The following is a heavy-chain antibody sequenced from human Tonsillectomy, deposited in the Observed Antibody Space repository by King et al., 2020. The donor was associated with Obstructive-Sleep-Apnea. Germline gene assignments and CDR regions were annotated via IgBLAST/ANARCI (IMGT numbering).Heavy chain of an antibody. Sequence: VQLVESGGGLVKPGGSLRLSWVVSGFTFSNAWMSWVRQAPGKGLEWGGRIKRKIDGETTDYAAPVQGRFTISRDDSKNTLFLQMNSLKTEDTAVYYCIRRPDYWGQGTLVIVSS. J-gene: IGHJ4*02. CDR2: IKRKIDGETT. CDR3: IRRPDY. V-gene: IGHV3-15*01. CDR1: GFTFSNAW.